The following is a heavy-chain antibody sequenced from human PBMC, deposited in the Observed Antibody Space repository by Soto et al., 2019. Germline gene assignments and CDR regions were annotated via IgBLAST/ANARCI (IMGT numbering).Heavy chain of an antibody. V-gene: IGHV3-33*01. CDR1: GFTSSTYV. CDR3: ASLSDAFDI. Sequence: PGGSLRLSCAASGFTSSTYVMHWVRQAPGKGLEWVAVIWYDGSNKYYADSVKGRFTISRDNSKNTLYLQMNSLRAEDTAVYYCASLSDAFDIWGQGTMVTVSS. J-gene: IGHJ3*02. CDR2: IWYDGSNK.